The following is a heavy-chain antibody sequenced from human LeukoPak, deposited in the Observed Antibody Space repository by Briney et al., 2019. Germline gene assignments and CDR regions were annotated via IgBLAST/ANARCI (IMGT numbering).Heavy chain of an antibody. CDR2: ISSSSSTI. CDR3: ARATLQHSYYYYMDV. V-gene: IGHV3-48*01. Sequence: GGSLRLSCAASGFTVSSNYMSWVRQAPGKGLEWVSYISSSSSTIYYADSVKGRFTISGDNAKNSLYLQMNSLRAEDTAVYYCARATLQHSYYYYMDVWGKGTTVTVSS. D-gene: IGHD3-3*02. J-gene: IGHJ6*03. CDR1: GFTVSSNY.